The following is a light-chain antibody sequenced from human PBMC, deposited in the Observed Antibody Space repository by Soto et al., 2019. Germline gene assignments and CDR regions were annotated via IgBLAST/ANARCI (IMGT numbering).Light chain of an antibody. Sequence: EIVLTQSPGTLSLSPGERATLSCRASQSVTKNNLNWYQQKPGQAPRLLIYGASTRATGIPARFSGSGSGTEFTLTISSLQSEDFAVYYCQQYNNWPPITFGQGTRLEIK. CDR3: QQYNNWPPIT. CDR1: QSVTKNN. V-gene: IGKV3-15*01. J-gene: IGKJ5*01. CDR2: GAS.